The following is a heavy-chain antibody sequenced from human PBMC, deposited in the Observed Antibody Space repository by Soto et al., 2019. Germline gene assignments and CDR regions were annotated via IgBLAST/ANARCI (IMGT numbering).Heavy chain of an antibody. CDR3: ARQGGGWASNFDY. Sequence: SETLSLTCTVSGGSISSYYWSWIRQPPGKGLEWIGYIYYIGSTNYNPSLNSRVTISVDTSKNQFSLKLKSVTAADTAVYYCARQGGGWASNFDYWGQGTLVTVSS. CDR2: IYYIGST. J-gene: IGHJ4*02. CDR1: GGSISSYY. D-gene: IGHD6-19*01. V-gene: IGHV4-59*08.